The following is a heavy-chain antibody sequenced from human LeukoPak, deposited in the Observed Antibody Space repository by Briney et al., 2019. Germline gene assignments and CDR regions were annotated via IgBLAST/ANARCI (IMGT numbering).Heavy chain of an antibody. V-gene: IGHV4-39*01. CDR3: TLDRAVAGGSYFDY. D-gene: IGHD6-19*01. Sequence: KPSETLSLTCTVSGDSISSSSYYWGWIRQPPGKGLEWIGSIYYSGSTDYNPSLKSRVTISVDTSKNQFSLKLSSVTATDTAVYYCTLDRAVAGGSYFDYWGQGTLVTVTS. CDR1: GDSISSSSYY. CDR2: IYYSGST. J-gene: IGHJ4*02.